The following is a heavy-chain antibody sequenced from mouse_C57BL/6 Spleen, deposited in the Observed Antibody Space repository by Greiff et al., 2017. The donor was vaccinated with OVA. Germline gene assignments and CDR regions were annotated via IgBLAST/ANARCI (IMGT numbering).Heavy chain of an antibody. CDR2: INPSSGYT. J-gene: IGHJ2*01. Sequence: QVQLQQSGAELARPGASVKMSCKASGYTFTSYTMHWVKQRPGQGLEWIGYINPSSGYTKYNQKFKDKATLTADKSSSTACMQLSSLTSEDSAVYYCTTTVVATNGYWGQGTTLTGSS. V-gene: IGHV1-4*01. CDR3: TTTVVATNGY. CDR1: GYTFTSYT. D-gene: IGHD1-1*01.